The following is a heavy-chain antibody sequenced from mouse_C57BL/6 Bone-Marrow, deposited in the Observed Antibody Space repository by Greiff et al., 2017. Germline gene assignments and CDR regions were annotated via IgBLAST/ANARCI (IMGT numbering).Heavy chain of an antibody. V-gene: IGHV1-47*01. CDR3: ARGGNYGGYYFDY. J-gene: IGHJ2*01. Sequence: VQLQQSGAELVKPGASVKMSCKASGYTFTTYPLEWMKQNHGKSLEWIGNFHPYNDDTKYTEKFQGKDTLTVETSSSTVYLERSRLTSDDSAVYYCARGGNYGGYYFDYWGQGTTLTVSS. CDR1: GYTFTTYP. D-gene: IGHD2-1*01. CDR2: FHPYNDDT.